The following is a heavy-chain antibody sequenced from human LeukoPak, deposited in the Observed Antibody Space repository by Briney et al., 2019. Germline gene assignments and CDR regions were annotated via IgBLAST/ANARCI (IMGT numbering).Heavy chain of an antibody. CDR1: GFTFSSYA. J-gene: IGHJ6*02. CDR2: ISYDGSNK. D-gene: IGHD6-19*01. CDR3: ARGSSSGDYYYGMDV. Sequence: GGSLRLSRAASGFTFSSYAMPWVRQAPGKGLEWVAVISYDGSNKYYADSVKGRFTISRDNSKNTLYLQMNSLRAEDTAVYYCARGSSSGDYYYGMDVWGQGTTVTVSS. V-gene: IGHV3-30-3*01.